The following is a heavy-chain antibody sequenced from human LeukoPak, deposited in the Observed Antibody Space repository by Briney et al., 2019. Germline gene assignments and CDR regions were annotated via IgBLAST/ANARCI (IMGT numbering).Heavy chain of an antibody. V-gene: IGHV3-21*01. J-gene: IGHJ6*02. D-gene: IGHD4-17*01. CDR2: ISSSSSYI. Sequence: GGSLRLSCAASGFTFSSYSMNWVRQAPGKGLEWVSSISSSSSYIYYADTVKGRFTISRDNAKNSLYLQMNSLRAEDTAVYYCAREFYGGNPYYYHGMDVWGQGTTVTVSS. CDR3: AREFYGGNPYYYHGMDV. CDR1: GFTFSSYS.